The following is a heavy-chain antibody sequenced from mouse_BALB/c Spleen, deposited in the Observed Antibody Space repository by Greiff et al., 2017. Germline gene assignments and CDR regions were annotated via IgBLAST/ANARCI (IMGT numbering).Heavy chain of an antibody. Sequence: VQLKESGGGLVKLGGSLKLSCAASGFTFSSYYMSWVRQTPEKRLELVAAINSNGGSTYYPDTVKGRFTISRDNAKNTLYLQMSSLKSEDTALYYCARLPHYYGSSYRAMDYWGQGTSVTVSS. CDR1: GFTFSSYY. CDR3: ARLPHYYGSSYRAMDY. D-gene: IGHD1-1*01. CDR2: INSNGGST. V-gene: IGHV5-6-2*01. J-gene: IGHJ4*01.